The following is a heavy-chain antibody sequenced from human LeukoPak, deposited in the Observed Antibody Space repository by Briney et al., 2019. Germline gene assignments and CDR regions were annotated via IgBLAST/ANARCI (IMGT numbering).Heavy chain of an antibody. J-gene: IGHJ4*02. Sequence: GASVKVSCKASGGTFSSYAISWVRQAPGQGLEWMGGIIPIFGTANYAQKFQGRVTITTDESTSTAYMELSSLRSEDTAVYYCARADHGRGGVFDYWGQGTLVTVSS. CDR1: GGTFSSYA. CDR2: IIPIFGTA. D-gene: IGHD2-8*01. CDR3: ARADHGRGGVFDY. V-gene: IGHV1-69*05.